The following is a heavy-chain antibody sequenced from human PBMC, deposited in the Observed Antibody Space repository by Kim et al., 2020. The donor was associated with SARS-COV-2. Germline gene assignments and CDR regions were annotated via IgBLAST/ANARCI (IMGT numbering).Heavy chain of an antibody. CDR3: ARGAAAGYYYYYGMDV. V-gene: IGHV4-61*02. J-gene: IGHJ6*02. Sequence: SPNSRVTIAVDTSKNQVSLKLSSVTAADTAVYYCARGAAAGYYYYYGMDVWGQGTTVTVSS. D-gene: IGHD6-13*01.